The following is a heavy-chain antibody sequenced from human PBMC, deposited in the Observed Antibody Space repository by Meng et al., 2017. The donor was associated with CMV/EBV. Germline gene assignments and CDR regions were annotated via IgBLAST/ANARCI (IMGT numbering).Heavy chain of an antibody. Sequence: GSLRLSCVASSCSFSSSEWWRWVRQPPGKGLEWIAAIHHSGTPIYNASLKSRVTTSVDKSKNHFPLSLTSVTAADTAVYFCARADSSYFDGSAYYPDAFDIWGQGTVVTVSS. CDR2: IHHSGTP. D-gene: IGHD3-22*01. CDR3: ARADSSYFDGSAYYPDAFDI. J-gene: IGHJ3*02. V-gene: IGHV4/OR15-8*03. CDR1: SCSFSSSEW.